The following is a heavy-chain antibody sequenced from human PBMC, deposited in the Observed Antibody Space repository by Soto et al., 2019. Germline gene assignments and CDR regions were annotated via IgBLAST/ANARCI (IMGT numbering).Heavy chain of an antibody. D-gene: IGHD2-15*01. CDR2: IKSKTDGGTT. CDR3: AKPRVPCSGGSCYIFDY. V-gene: IGHV3-15*01. Sequence: GGSLRLSCAASGFTFSNALMSWVRQAPGKGLEWVGRIKSKTDGGTTDYAAPVKGRFTISRDDSRNTLYLQMNSLRAEDTAVYYCAKPRVPCSGGSCYIFDYWGQGTLVTVSS. CDR1: GFTFSNAL. J-gene: IGHJ4*02.